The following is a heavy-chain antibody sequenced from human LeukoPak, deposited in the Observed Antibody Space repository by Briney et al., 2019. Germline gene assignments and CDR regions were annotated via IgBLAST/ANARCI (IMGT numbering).Heavy chain of an antibody. CDR3: ARDGLITFGGVIARNWFDP. J-gene: IGHJ5*02. CDR2: ISSNGGST. V-gene: IGHV3-64*01. Sequence: PGGSLRLSCAASGFTFSSYAMHWVRQAPGKGLKYVSAISSNGGSTYYANSVKGRFTISRDNSKNTLYLQMGSLRAEDMAVYYCARDGLITFGGVIARNWFDPWGQGTLVTVSS. CDR1: GFTFSSYA. D-gene: IGHD3-16*02.